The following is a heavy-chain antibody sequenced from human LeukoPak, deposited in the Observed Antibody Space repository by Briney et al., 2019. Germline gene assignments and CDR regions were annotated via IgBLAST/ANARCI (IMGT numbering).Heavy chain of an antibody. J-gene: IGHJ5*02. CDR1: GFTFSSYA. V-gene: IGHV3-23*01. Sequence: GGSLRLSCAASGFTFSSYAMSWVRQAPGKGLEWVSAISGSGDDTYYADSVKGLFTISRDNSKNTLYLQTNRLRAEDTAIYYCAKDRRSSGPYNWFDPWGQGTLVTVSS. D-gene: IGHD3-22*01. CDR3: AKDRRSSGPYNWFDP. CDR2: ISGSGDDT.